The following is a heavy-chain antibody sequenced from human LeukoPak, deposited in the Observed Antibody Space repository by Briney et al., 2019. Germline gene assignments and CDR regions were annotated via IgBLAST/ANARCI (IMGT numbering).Heavy chain of an antibody. CDR3: ARTRYDYVWGSYRHTTEIDY. CDR1: GGSFSGYY. V-gene: IGHV4-34*01. Sequence: SETLSLTCAVYGGSFSGYYWSWIRQPPGKGLEWIGEINHSGSTNYNPSLKSRVTISVDTSKNQFSLKLSSVTAADTAVYYCARTRYDYVWGSYRHTTEIDYWGQGTLVTVSS. CDR2: INHSGST. D-gene: IGHD3-16*02. J-gene: IGHJ4*02.